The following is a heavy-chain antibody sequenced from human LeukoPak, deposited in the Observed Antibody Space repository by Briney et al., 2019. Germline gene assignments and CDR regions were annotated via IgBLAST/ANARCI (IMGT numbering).Heavy chain of an antibody. CDR3: ARSNSGGWGYCDY. V-gene: IGHV3-33*01. Sequence: GRSLRLSCAASGFSFSNYGMHWVRQAPGKGLEWVAVIWYDGSNKYYADSVKGRFTISRDNSKNTLYVQMSSLRAEDTAVYYCARSNSGGWGYCDYWGQGPLVTVSS. D-gene: IGHD6-19*01. CDR2: IWYDGSNK. CDR1: GFSFSNYG. J-gene: IGHJ4*02.